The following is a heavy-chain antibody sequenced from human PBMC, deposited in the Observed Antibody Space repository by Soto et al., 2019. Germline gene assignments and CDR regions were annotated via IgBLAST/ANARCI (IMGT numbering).Heavy chain of an antibody. Sequence: EVQLVETGGGLIQPGGSLRLSCLASGFSVTTNYIIWVRQPPGKGLEWVSTTFTGGSTHYADSVKGRFSISRDNSKNTVYLQMNNWRVEDTAVYYCAKKPPSSTPGWAFGMDVWGQGTTVSVSS. V-gene: IGHV3-53*02. CDR3: AKKPPSSTPGWAFGMDV. J-gene: IGHJ6*02. CDR2: TFTGGST. D-gene: IGHD1-26*01. CDR1: GFSVTTNY.